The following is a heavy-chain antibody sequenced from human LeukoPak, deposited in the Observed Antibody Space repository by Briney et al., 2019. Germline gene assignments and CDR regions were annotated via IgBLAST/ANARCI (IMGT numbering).Heavy chain of an antibody. Sequence: GGSLRLSCAASGFTFDDYAMHWVRQAPGKGLEWVSLISGDGGSTYYADSVKGRFTISRDNNKNSLYLQMNSLRTKDTALYYCAKDAIQLWLREYYFDYWGQGTLVTVSS. J-gene: IGHJ4*02. CDR2: ISGDGGST. CDR1: GFTFDDYA. CDR3: AKDAIQLWLREYYFDY. V-gene: IGHV3-43*02. D-gene: IGHD5-18*01.